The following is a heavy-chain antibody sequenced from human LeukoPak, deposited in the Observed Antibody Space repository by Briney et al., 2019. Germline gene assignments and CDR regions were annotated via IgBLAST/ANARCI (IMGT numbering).Heavy chain of an antibody. CDR2: ISWNSGSI. J-gene: IGHJ3*02. CDR1: GFTFDDYA. D-gene: IGHD5-12*01. V-gene: IGHV3-9*01. Sequence: GRSLRLSCAASGFTFDDYAMHWVRQAPGKGLEWVSGISWNSGSIGYADSVKGRFTISRDNAKNSLHLQMNSLRAEDTALYYCAKDLTDGEMDSGYDYHAFDIWGQGTMVTVSS. CDR3: AKDLTDGEMDSGYDYHAFDI.